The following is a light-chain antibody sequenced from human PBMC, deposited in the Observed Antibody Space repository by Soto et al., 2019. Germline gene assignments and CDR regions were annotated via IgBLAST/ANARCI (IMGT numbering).Light chain of an antibody. CDR3: QQYGSSPPIT. CDR2: GAA. CDR1: QSVSNSY. J-gene: IGKJ5*01. Sequence: EIVLTQSPGTLSLSPGERATLSCRASQSVSNSYLAWYQQKPGQAPRLLIYGAATRATGIPDRFSGSGSGTDFILTISRLEPEDFAVYYCQQYGSSPPITFGQGTQLEIK. V-gene: IGKV3-20*01.